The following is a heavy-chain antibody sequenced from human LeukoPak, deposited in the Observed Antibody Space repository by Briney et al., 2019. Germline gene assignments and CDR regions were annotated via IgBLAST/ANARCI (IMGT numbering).Heavy chain of an antibody. V-gene: IGHV4-59*01. CDR2: ISYTGIT. D-gene: IGHD1-26*01. CDR3: ARVGSYNFDY. J-gene: IGHJ4*02. Sequence: SETLSLTCTVSGGSISSDYWSWIRQSPGKGLEWIGYISYTGITNYNPSLKSRLTISVDTSKNQFSLKLSSVTAADTAVYYCARVGSYNFDYWGQGTLVTVSS. CDR1: GGSISSDY.